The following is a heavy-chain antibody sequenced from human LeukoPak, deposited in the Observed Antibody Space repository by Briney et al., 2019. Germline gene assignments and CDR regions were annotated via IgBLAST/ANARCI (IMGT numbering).Heavy chain of an antibody. V-gene: IGHV1-46*01. CDR2: INPSGGST. J-gene: IGHJ5*02. CDR3: ARDPTVITSSRITIFGVVKSPHNWFDP. CDR1: GYTFTSYG. D-gene: IGHD3-3*01. Sequence: GASVKVSCKASGYTFTSYGISWVRQAPGQGLEWMGIINPSGGSTSYAQKFQGRVTMTRDTSTSTVHMELSRLRSEDTAIYFCARDPTVITSSRITIFGVVKSPHNWFDPWGQGTLVIVSS.